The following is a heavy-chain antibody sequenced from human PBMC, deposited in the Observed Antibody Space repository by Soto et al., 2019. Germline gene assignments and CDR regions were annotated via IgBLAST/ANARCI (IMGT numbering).Heavy chain of an antibody. CDR2: IWYDGSNK. CDR1: GFTFSSYG. J-gene: IGHJ6*02. V-gene: IGHV3-33*01. CDR3: ARDWKPLWFGECMDV. D-gene: IGHD3-10*01. Sequence: QVQLVESGGGVVQPGRSLRLSCAASGFTFSSYGMHWVRQAPGKGLEWVAVIWYDGSNKYYADSVKGRFTISRDNSKNTLYLQMNSLRAEDTAVYYCARDWKPLWFGECMDVWGQGTTVTVSS.